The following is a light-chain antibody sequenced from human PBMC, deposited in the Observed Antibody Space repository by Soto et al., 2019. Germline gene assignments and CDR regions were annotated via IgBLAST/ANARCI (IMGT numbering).Light chain of an antibody. CDR2: EVT. CDR3: SSYAGSNNFVV. CDR1: SSDVGGYNY. V-gene: IGLV2-8*01. J-gene: IGLJ2*01. Sequence: QSVLTQPPSASGSPGQSVTISCTGTSSDVGGYNYVYWYQQHPGKAPKLMIYEVTKRPSGVPDRFSGSKSGNTASLTVSGLQAEDGADYYCSSYAGSNNFVVFGGGTKLTVL.